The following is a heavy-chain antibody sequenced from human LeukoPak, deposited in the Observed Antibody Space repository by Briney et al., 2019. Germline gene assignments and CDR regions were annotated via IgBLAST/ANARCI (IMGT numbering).Heavy chain of an antibody. CDR3: ARDRTDCGGDCYPETFDY. Sequence: PGGSLRLSCAASGFTFSSYAMHWVRQAPGKGLEWVAVISYDGSNKYYADSVKGRFTISRDNSKNTLYLQMNSLRAEDTAVYYCARDRTDCGGDCYPETFDYWGQGTLVTVSS. J-gene: IGHJ4*02. CDR1: GFTFSSYA. V-gene: IGHV3-30-3*01. CDR2: ISYDGSNK. D-gene: IGHD2-21*02.